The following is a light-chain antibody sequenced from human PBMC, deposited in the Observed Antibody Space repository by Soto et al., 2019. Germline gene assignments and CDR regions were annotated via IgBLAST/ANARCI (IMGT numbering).Light chain of an antibody. J-gene: IGKJ1*01. V-gene: IGKV1-13*02. CDR2: HAS. CDR3: QQYNRYPWT. CDR1: QGIRSE. Sequence: AIQMTQSPSSLSASVGDRVTITCRASQGIRSELGWYQQKPGTAPKVLIYHASNLQSGVPSRFSGSGSGTEFTLTISSLQPDDVATYYCQQYNRYPWTFGQGTKVDIK.